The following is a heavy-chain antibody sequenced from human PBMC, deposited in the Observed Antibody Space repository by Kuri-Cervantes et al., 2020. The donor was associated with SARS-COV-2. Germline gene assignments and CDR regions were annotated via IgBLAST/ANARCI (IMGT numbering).Heavy chain of an antibody. CDR3: TREAYDYNMGFDS. V-gene: IGHV3-21*01. CDR2: ISSDSASI. CDR1: GFTFSSYT. D-gene: IGHD4-11*01. J-gene: IGHJ4*02. Sequence: GESLKISCAASGFTFSSYTMNWVRQAPGKGLECVSSISSDSASIYYADSVKGRFSISRDNSRNIVYLQMNSLRPEDTALYYCTREAYDYNMGFDSWGQGTLVTVSS.